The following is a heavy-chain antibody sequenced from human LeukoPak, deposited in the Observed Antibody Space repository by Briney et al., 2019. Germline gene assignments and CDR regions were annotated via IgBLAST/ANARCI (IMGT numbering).Heavy chain of an antibody. CDR3: ARALGAVAGTVLVLDAFDI. CDR1: GFTVSSNY. Sequence: GGSLRLSCAASGFTVSSNYMSWVRQAPGKGLEWVSVIYSGGSTYYADSVKGRFTISRHNSKNTLYLQMNSLRAEDTAVYYCARALGAVAGTVLVLDAFDIWGQGTMVTVSS. V-gene: IGHV3-53*04. J-gene: IGHJ3*02. D-gene: IGHD6-19*01. CDR2: IYSGGST.